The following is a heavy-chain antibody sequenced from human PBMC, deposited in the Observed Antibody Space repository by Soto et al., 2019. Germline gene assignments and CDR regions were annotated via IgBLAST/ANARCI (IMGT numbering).Heavy chain of an antibody. CDR3: ARHPGGRGYYYGMAV. D-gene: IGHD2-15*01. V-gene: IGHV1-69*13. CDR2: IIPIFGTA. J-gene: IGHJ6*02. CDR1: GGTFSSYA. Sequence: ASVKVSCKASGGTFSSYAISWVRQAPGQGLEWMGGIIPIFGTANYAQKFQGRVTITADESTSTAYMELSSLRSEDTAVYYCARHPGGRGYYYGMAVWAQGTTVTVSS.